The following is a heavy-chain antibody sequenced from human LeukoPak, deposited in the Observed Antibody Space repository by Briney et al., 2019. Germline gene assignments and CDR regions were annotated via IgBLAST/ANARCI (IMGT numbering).Heavy chain of an antibody. D-gene: IGHD6-13*01. CDR2: MNPNSGNT. J-gene: IGHJ4*02. CDR3: ARGPYSSSWYHFDY. Sequence: ASVKVSCKASGYSFSNYDIDWVRQATGQGLEWVGGMNPNSGNTAYAQKFQGRVTMTRDTSISTAYMELSRLRSDDTAVYYCARGPYSSSWYHFDYWGQGTLVTVSS. V-gene: IGHV1-8*01. CDR1: GYSFSNYD.